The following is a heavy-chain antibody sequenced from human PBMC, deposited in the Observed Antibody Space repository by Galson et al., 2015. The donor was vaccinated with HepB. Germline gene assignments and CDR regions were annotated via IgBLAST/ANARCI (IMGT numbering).Heavy chain of an antibody. CDR3: ARYSVAGTRRHAFDI. V-gene: IGHV3-7*03. CDR2: IKRDGSEK. Sequence: SLRLSCAASGFTLSNYRMSWVRQTPGKGLEWVANIKRDGSEKYYLDSVRGRFTISRDNAKNSLYLQMNSLRVEDTAVYYCARYSVAGTRRHAFDIWGQGTMVTVSS. CDR1: GFTLSNYR. D-gene: IGHD6-19*01. J-gene: IGHJ3*02.